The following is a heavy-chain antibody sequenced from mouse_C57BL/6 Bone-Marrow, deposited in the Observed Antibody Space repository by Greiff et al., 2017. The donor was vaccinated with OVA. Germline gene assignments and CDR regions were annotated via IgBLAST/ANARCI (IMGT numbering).Heavy chain of an antibody. Sequence: EVQLVESGGGLVQPKGSLKLSCAASGFTFNTYAMHWVRQAPGKGLEWVARIRSKSSNYATYYADSVKDRFTISRDDSQSMLYLQMNNLKTEDTAMYYCVRDLAYYYGSSYDYYAMDYWGQGTSVTVSS. CDR3: VRDLAYYYGSSYDYYAMDY. J-gene: IGHJ4*01. V-gene: IGHV10-3*01. D-gene: IGHD1-1*01. CDR2: IRSKSSNYAT. CDR1: GFTFNTYA.